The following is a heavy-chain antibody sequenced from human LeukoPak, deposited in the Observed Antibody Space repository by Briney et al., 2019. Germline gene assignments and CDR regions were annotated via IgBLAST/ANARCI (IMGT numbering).Heavy chain of an antibody. CDR3: ARDLYRIVVVPHYFDY. J-gene: IGHJ4*02. CDR2: IKQDGSEK. Sequence: GGCLRLSCAASGFTFSTYWMSWVRQAPGKGLEWVANIKQDGSEKYYVDSVKGRFTISRDNAKNSLYLQMNSLRAEDTAVYYCARDLYRIVVVPHYFDYWGQGTLVTVSS. V-gene: IGHV3-7*01. D-gene: IGHD3-22*01. CDR1: GFTFSTYW.